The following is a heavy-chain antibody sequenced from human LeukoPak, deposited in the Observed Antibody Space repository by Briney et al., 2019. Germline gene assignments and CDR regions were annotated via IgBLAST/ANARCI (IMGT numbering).Heavy chain of an antibody. CDR1: GGSISSGSYY. Sequence: SQTLSLTCTVSGGSISSGSYYWSWIRQPAGKGLEWIGRIYTSGSTNYNPSLKSRVTISVDTSKNQFSLKLSSVTAADTAVYYCARDAGPARYSSIHPLGYWGQGTLVTVSS. CDR2: IYTSGST. CDR3: ARDAGPARYSSIHPLGY. D-gene: IGHD6-13*01. J-gene: IGHJ4*02. V-gene: IGHV4-61*02.